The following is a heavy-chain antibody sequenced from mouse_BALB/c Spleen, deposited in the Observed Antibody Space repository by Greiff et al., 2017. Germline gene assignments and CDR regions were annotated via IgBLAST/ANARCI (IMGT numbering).Heavy chain of an antibody. V-gene: IGHV3-6*02. CDR2: ISYDGSN. J-gene: IGHJ4*01. CDR1: GYSITSGYY. D-gene: IGHD2-12*01. Sequence: DVQLQESGPGLVKPSQSLSLTCSVTGYSITSGYYWNWIRQFPGNKLEWMGYISYDGSNNYNPSLKNRISITRDTSKNQFFLKLNSVTTEDTATYYCARSPYYRAMDYWGQGTSVTVSS. CDR3: ARSPYYRAMDY.